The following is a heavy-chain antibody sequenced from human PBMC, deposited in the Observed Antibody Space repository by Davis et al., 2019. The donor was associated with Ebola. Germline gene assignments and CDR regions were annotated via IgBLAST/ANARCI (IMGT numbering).Heavy chain of an antibody. J-gene: IGHJ4*02. CDR3: TKGDRDYSSSPFDY. V-gene: IGHV3-23*01. CDR1: GFTFSQYA. D-gene: IGHD3-22*01. CDR2: ISSSGTVT. Sequence: GGSLRLSCGASGFTFSQYAMSWVRQPPGKGLEWISSISSSGTVTYYADSVKGRFTISRDSSKNTLDLQMNSLRAEDTALYSCTKGDRDYSSSPFDYWGQGTLVTVSS.